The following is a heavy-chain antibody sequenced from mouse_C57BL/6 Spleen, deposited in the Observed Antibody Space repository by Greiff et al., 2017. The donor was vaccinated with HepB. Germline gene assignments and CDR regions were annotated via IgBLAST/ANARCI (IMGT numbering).Heavy chain of an antibody. Sequence: QVQLQQPGAELVKPGASVKLSCKASGYTFTSYWMHWVKQRPGQGLEWIGMIHPNSGSTNYNEKFKSKATLTVDKSSSTAYMQLSSLTSEDSAVYYCARSGSFDAMDYWGQGTSVTVSS. CDR1: GYTFTSYW. CDR2: IHPNSGST. V-gene: IGHV1-64*01. CDR3: ARSGSFDAMDY. J-gene: IGHJ4*01. D-gene: IGHD3-2*02.